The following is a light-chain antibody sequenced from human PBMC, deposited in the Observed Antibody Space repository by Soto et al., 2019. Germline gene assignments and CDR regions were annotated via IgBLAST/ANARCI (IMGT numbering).Light chain of an antibody. J-gene: IGLJ1*01. Sequence: QSVLTQPASVSGSPGQSITISCTGTSSNFGSYKLVSWYQQHPSKAPKLMIFEVNKRPSGVSNRFSGSKSGNTASLTISGLKVEDEADYYCCSSGGSPTYVFGTGTKVTVL. CDR3: CSSGGSPTYV. V-gene: IGLV2-23*02. CDR1: SSNFGSYKL. CDR2: EVN.